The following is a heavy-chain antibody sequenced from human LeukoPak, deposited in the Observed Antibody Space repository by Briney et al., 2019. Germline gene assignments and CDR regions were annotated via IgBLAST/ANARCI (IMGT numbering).Heavy chain of an antibody. CDR3: ARDGLHRLSGYGGWFDP. CDR1: GYTFTSYY. V-gene: IGHV1-46*01. J-gene: IGHJ5*02. D-gene: IGHD3-22*01. Sequence: ASVKVSCKASGYTFTSYYMHWVRQAPGQGLEWMGIINPGAGTTTYAQKFQGRVTMTGDMSTSTVYMELRSLRSDDTAVYYCARDGLHRLSGYGGWFDPWGQGTLVSVSS. CDR2: INPGAGTT.